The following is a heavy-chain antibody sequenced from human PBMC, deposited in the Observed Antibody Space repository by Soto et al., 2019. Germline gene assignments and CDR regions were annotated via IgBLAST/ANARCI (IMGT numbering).Heavy chain of an antibody. D-gene: IGHD6-6*01. CDR1: GGSTSSGGYY. CDR2: IYYSGST. V-gene: IGHV4-31*03. Sequence: PSETLSLTCTVSGGSTSSGGYYWSWIRQHPGKGLEWIGYIYYSGSTYYNPSLKSRVTISVDTSKNQFSLKLSSVTAADTAVYYCARGSSHSLIAARPTEFDYWGQGTLVTVSS. J-gene: IGHJ4*02. CDR3: ARGSSHSLIAARPTEFDY.